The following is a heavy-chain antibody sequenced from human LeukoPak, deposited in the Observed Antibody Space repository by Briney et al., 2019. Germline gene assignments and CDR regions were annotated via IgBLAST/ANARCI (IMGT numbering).Heavy chain of an antibody. J-gene: IGHJ3*02. V-gene: IGHV2-5*01. Sequence: SGPTLVKPTQTLTLTCTFSGFSLSTSGVGGGWIRQPPGKALEWLALIYWNDDKRYSPSLKSRLTITKDTSKNQVVPAMTNMDPVDTATYYCAHRTIYDAYDIWGQGTMVTVSS. CDR1: GFSLSTSGVG. D-gene: IGHD2-2*02. CDR3: AHRTIYDAYDI. CDR2: IYWNDDK.